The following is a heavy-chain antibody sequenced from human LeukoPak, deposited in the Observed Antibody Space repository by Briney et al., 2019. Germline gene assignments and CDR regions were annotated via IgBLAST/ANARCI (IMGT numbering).Heavy chain of an antibody. CDR2: ITWNSGSI. V-gene: IGHV3-9*01. CDR3: AKDIRGNYYYGMDV. D-gene: IGHD3-16*01. J-gene: IGHJ6*02. CDR1: GFRFDDYA. Sequence: GGSLRLSCAASGFRFDDYAMHWVRQAPGKGLEWVSGITWNSGSIGYADSVKGRFTISRDNAKNSLYLQMNSLRAEDTALYYCAKDIRGNYYYGMDVWGQGTTVTVSS.